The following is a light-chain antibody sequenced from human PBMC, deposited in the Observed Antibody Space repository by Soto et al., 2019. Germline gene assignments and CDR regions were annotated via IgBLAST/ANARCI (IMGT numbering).Light chain of an antibody. J-gene: IGLJ2*01. V-gene: IGLV2-11*01. Sequence: QSALTQPRSVSGSPGQSITISCTGTSSGVGAYHFVSWYQQDPAKAPKLIIFDVSDRPSGVSERFSGSKSGNTASLTISGLQAEDEAHYYCCSFAGGYTWVFGGGTKLTVL. CDR3: CSFAGGYTWV. CDR2: DVS. CDR1: SSGVGAYHF.